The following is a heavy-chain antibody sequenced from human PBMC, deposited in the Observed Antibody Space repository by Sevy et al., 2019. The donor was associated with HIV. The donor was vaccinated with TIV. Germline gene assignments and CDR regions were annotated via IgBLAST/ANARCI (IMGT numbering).Heavy chain of an antibody. CDR3: ARDGRGISAFDI. Sequence: GGSLRLSCTASEFTFSSHAVAWVRQAPGKGLEWVSASGSGENTHYADSVKGRFTISRDNFKNTLYLQMNSLRAEDTALYYCARDGRGISAFDIWGQGTMVTVSS. V-gene: IGHV3-23*01. CDR1: EFTFSSHA. D-gene: IGHD3-3*02. J-gene: IGHJ3*02. CDR2: SGSGENT.